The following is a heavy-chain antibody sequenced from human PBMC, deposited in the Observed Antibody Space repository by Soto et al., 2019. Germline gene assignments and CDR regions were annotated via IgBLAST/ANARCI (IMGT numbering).Heavy chain of an antibody. CDR1: GGSISSYY. D-gene: IGHD3-22*01. Sequence: PSETLSLTCTVSGGSISSYYWSWIRQPPGKGLEWIGYIYYSGSTNYSTSLKTRLTISKDTSKNQVVLTMTNMDPVDTATYYCARFTYYYDSSGRPHHDYWGQGTLVTVSS. V-gene: IGHV4-59*01. CDR2: IYYSGST. CDR3: ARFTYYYDSSGRPHHDY. J-gene: IGHJ4*02.